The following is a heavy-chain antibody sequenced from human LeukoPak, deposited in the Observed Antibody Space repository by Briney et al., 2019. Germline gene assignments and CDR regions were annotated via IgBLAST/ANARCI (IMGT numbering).Heavy chain of an antibody. CDR2: ISHSGST. CDR1: GGSFSGYY. Sequence: SESLSLTCVVYGGSFSGYYWSWVRHSPGKGLEWIGEISHSGSTYYNTSPKSRVTIPLDTSKTEFSLKVTSVTGANTAVYYCARGVSDQNWGQGTMVTVSS. J-gene: IGHJ4*02. V-gene: IGHV4-34*01. CDR3: ARGVSDQN.